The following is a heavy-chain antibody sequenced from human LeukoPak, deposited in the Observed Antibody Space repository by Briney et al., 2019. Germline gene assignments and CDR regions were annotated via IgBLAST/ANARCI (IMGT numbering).Heavy chain of an antibody. J-gene: IGHJ4*02. CDR3: VRSLRSADF. CDR1: GFTFSNYW. Sequence: GGSLRLSCEASGFTFSNYWMHWVRQPPGKGLMWISQISTDGSQTFYADSVKGRFTISRDNAQNTLFLQMDSLRPEDTAVYYCVRSLRSADFWGQGTLVTVSS. V-gene: IGHV3-74*01. CDR2: ISTDGSQT.